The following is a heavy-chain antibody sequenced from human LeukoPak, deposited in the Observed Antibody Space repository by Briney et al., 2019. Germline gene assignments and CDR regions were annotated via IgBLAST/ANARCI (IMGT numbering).Heavy chain of an antibody. CDR2: IWFDGSVK. V-gene: IGHV3-33*06. J-gene: IGHJ5*02. CDR1: GFTFNTHG. Sequence: GGSLRLSCAASGFTFNTHGMHWVRQAPGKGLEWVAAIWFDGSVKHYSDAVKGRFTISRDNSLNTLYLQMNSLRVEDTSIYYCAKDTAVQFLEPASWGQGTLVTVSS. CDR3: AKDTAVQFLEPAS. D-gene: IGHD3-3*01.